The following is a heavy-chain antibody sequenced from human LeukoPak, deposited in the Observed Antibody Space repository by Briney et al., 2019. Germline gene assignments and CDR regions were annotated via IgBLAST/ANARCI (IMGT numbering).Heavy chain of an antibody. V-gene: IGHV3-74*01. J-gene: IGHJ6*03. Sequence: GGSLRLSCAASGFSFSGYWMHWVRQGPEKGLELVSRIDNDGHGIIYADSVKGRFTTSRDNAKNTLYLQMNSLKVEDTAVYYCATGGGWEASCGVVTHIDVWGKGTTVTVSS. CDR2: IDNDGHGI. CDR3: ATGGGWEASCGVVTHIDV. CDR1: GFSFSGYW. D-gene: IGHD3-3*01.